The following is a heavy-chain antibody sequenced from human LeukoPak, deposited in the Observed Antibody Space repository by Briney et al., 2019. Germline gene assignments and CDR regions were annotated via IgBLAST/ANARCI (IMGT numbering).Heavy chain of an antibody. J-gene: IGHJ6*02. CDR3: AKDLHYYVAMDV. CDR1: GGSVSSGSYY. D-gene: IGHD3-10*02. CDR2: MYYSGGT. Sequence: KPSETLSLTCTVSGGSVSSGSYYWSWIRQPPGKGLEWIGCMYYSGGTNYNPSLKSRVTISVDTSKNQFSLKLSSVTAADTALYYCAKDLHYYVAMDVWGQGTAVTVSS. V-gene: IGHV4-61*01.